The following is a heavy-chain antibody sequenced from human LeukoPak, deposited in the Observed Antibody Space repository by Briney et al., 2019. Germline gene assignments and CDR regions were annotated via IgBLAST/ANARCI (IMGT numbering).Heavy chain of an antibody. V-gene: IGHV4-39*07. CDR3: AMGLGGGATGWFDP. D-gene: IGHD2-21*01. J-gene: IGHJ5*02. CDR2: IFYSGST. CDR1: GGSISTSSYY. Sequence: PSETLSLTCTVSGGSISTSSYYWGWVRQPPGKGLEWIGNIFYSGSTYYSPSLKSRVTISLDTSRNQFSLKLNSVTAADTAVYYCAMGLGGGATGWFDPWGQGTLVTVSS.